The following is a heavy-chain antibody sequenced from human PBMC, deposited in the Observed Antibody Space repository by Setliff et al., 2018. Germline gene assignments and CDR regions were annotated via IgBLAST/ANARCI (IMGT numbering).Heavy chain of an antibody. Sequence: KPSETLSLTCTVSGGSISSGDYYWSWIRQPPGKGLEWIGYIYYSGSTYYNPSLKSRVTISVDTSKNQFSLKLSSVTAADTAVHYCARGGEGALGIPYYGMDVWGQGTTVTVSS. J-gene: IGHJ6*02. CDR3: ARGGEGALGIPYYGMDV. D-gene: IGHD2-21*01. CDR2: IYYSGST. V-gene: IGHV4-30-4*08. CDR1: GGSISSGDYY.